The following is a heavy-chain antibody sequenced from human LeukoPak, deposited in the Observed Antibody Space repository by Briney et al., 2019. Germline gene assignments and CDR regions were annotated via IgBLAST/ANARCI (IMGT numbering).Heavy chain of an antibody. V-gene: IGHV3-23*01. CDR3: AKDSNIVVVPAAIN. D-gene: IGHD2-2*01. CDR1: GFTFSSYA. Sequence: GGSLRLSCAASGFTFSSYAMSWVRQAPGKGLEWVSAISGSGGSTYYADSVKGRFTISRDNSKNTLYLQMNSLRAEDTAVYYCAKDSNIVVVPAAINWGQGTLVTVSS. CDR2: ISGSGGST. J-gene: IGHJ4*02.